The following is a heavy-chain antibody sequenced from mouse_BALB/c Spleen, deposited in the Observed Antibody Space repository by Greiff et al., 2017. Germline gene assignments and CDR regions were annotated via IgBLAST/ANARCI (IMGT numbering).Heavy chain of an antibody. V-gene: IGHV14-4*02. J-gene: IGHJ4*01. CDR3: DGYYGSRDYYAMDY. Sequence: EVQLQQSGAELVKPGASVQLSCTAPGFNIKDYYMHWVKQRPEQGLEWIGWIDPENGDTEYAPKFQGKATMTADASSNTAYLQLSSLTSEDTAVYCCDGYYGSRDYYAMDYWGQGTSDAVSS. D-gene: IGHD1-1*01. CDR2: IDPENGDT. CDR1: GFNIKDYY.